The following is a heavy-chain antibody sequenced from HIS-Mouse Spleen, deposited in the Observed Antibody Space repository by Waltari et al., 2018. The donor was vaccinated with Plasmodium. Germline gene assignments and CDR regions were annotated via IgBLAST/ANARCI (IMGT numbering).Heavy chain of an antibody. Sequence: QVQLVESGGGVVQPGRSLRPSCAASGFTVSSYPLHWVRQAPGTGLEWVAVISYDGSNKYYADSVKGRFTISRDNSKNTLYLQMNSLRAEDTAVYYCARDGAYSGYDSWFDPWGQGTLVTVSS. CDR2: ISYDGSNK. J-gene: IGHJ5*02. CDR3: ARDGAYSGYDSWFDP. D-gene: IGHD5-12*01. V-gene: IGHV3-30-3*01. CDR1: GFTVSSYP.